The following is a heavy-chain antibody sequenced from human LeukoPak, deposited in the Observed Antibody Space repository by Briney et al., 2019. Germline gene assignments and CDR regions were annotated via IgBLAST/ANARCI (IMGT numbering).Heavy chain of an antibody. CDR3: ARVRVTGSPPWAGMDV. CDR2: IWYDGSNK. J-gene: IGHJ6*04. D-gene: IGHD4-23*01. Sequence: GGSLRLSCAASGFTFSSYGMHWVRQAPGKGLEWVAVIWYDGSNKYYADSVKGRFTISRDNSKNTLYLQMNSLRAEDTAVYYCARVRVTGSPPWAGMDVGGKGTRSPSPQ. V-gene: IGHV3-33*01. CDR1: GFTFSSYG.